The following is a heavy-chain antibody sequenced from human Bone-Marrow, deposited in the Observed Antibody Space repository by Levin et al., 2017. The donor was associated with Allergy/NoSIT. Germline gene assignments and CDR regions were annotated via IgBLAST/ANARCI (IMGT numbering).Heavy chain of an antibody. D-gene: IGHD6-13*01. CDR2: ISYDGSNK. Sequence: GGSLRLSCAASGFTFSSYAMHWVRQAPGKGLEWVAVISYDGSNKYYADSVKGRFTISRDNSKNTLYLQMNSLRAEDTAVYYCARDDLAAAGTDYWGQGTLVTVSS. V-gene: IGHV3-30*04. J-gene: IGHJ4*02. CDR1: GFTFSSYA. CDR3: ARDDLAAAGTDY.